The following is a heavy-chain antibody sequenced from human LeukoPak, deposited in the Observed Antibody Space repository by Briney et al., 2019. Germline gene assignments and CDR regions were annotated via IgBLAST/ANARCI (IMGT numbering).Heavy chain of an antibody. CDR3: ARRTYPNDAFDI. J-gene: IGHJ3*02. V-gene: IGHV3-21*01. CDR1: GFTFNTYS. Sequence: PGGSPRLSCAASGFTFNTYSMNWVRQAPGKRLEWVSAISGSGTDIYYPDSLKGRFTISRDNAKNSLYLQVTSLRAEDTAVYYCARRTYPNDAFDIWGQGTMVSVSS. D-gene: IGHD1-7*01. CDR2: ISGSGTDI.